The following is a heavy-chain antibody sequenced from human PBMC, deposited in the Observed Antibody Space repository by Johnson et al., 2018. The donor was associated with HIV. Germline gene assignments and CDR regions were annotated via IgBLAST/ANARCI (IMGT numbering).Heavy chain of an antibody. V-gene: IGHV3-30*04. J-gene: IGHJ3*02. CDR1: GFTFSSYA. CDR3: AKDLMYNWNDVCAFDI. D-gene: IGHD1-1*01. CDR2: ISYDGSNK. Sequence: VQLVESGGGLVQPGGSLRLSFSSSGFTFSSYAMHWVRQAPGKGLEWVAVISYDGSNKYYADSVKGRFTISRDNSKNTLYLQMNSLRAEDTAVYYCAKDLMYNWNDVCAFDIWGQGTMVTVSS.